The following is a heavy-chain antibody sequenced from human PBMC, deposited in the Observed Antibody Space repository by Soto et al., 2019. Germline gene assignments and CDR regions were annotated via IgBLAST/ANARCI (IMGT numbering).Heavy chain of an antibody. CDR1: GYTFTSYA. J-gene: IGHJ3*02. Sequence: QVQLVQSGAEVKKPGASVKVSCKASGYTFTSYAMHWVRQAPGQRLEWMGWINAGNGNTKYSQKFQGRVTITRDTSASTAYTELSSLRSEDTAVYYCARALFGVVINDAFDIWGQGTMVTVSS. CDR2: INAGNGNT. D-gene: IGHD3-3*01. CDR3: ARALFGVVINDAFDI. V-gene: IGHV1-3*01.